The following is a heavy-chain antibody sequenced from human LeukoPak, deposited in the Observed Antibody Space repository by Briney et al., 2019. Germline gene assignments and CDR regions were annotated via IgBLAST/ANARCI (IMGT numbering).Heavy chain of an antibody. CDR3: AKSMVRENWFDP. CDR2: ISGSGGST. CDR1: GFTFSSYA. D-gene: IGHD3-10*01. J-gene: IGHJ5*02. V-gene: IGHV3-23*01. Sequence: GGSLRLSCAASGFTFSSYAMSWVRQAPGKGLEWVSAISGSGGSTYYADSVKGRFTISRDNSKNTLYPQMNSLRAEDTAVYYCAKSMVRENWFDPWGQGTLVTVSS.